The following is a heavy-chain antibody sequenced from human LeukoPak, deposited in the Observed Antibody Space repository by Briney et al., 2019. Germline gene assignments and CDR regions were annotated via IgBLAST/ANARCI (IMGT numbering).Heavy chain of an antibody. CDR2: IYWDDDK. V-gene: IGHV2-5*02. D-gene: IGHD2-21*02. J-gene: IGHJ5*02. Sequence: SGPTLVKPTQTLTLTCTFSGFSLSTSGVGVGWIRQPPGKALEWLALIYWDDDKRYSPSLKSRLTITKDTSKNQVVLTMTNMDPLDTATYYCARRRSVTGNNWFDPWGQGTLVTVSS. CDR1: GFSLSTSGVG. CDR3: ARRRSVTGNNWFDP.